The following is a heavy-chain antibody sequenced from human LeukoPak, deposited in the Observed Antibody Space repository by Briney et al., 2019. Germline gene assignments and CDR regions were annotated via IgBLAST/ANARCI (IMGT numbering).Heavy chain of an antibody. J-gene: IGHJ4*02. CDR3: AREQRETSFDY. Sequence: GGSLRLSCAASGFTFSSYAMSWVRQAPGKGLGWVATIWYDGSNKYYADSVKGRFTISRDNSKNTLYLQMNTLRAEDTAVYYCAREQRETSFDYWSQGTLVTVSS. CDR2: IWYDGSNK. V-gene: IGHV3-33*08. CDR1: GFTFSSYA. D-gene: IGHD1-26*01.